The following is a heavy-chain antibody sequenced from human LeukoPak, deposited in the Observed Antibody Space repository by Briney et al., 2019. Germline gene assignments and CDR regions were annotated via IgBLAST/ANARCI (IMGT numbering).Heavy chain of an antibody. D-gene: IGHD6-19*01. J-gene: IGHJ4*02. CDR1: GFTFSSYG. CDR2: ISYDGSNK. V-gene: IGHV3-30*03. Sequence: PGRSLRLSCAASGFTFSSYGMHWVRQAPGKGLEWVAVISYDGSNKYYADSVKGRFTISRDNSKNTLDLQMNSLRAEDTAVYYCARESSGWYWYWGQGTLVTVSS. CDR3: ARESSGWYWY.